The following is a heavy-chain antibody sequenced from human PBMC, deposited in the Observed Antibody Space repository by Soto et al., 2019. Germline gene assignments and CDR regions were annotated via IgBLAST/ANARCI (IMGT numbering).Heavy chain of an antibody. CDR2: IWYDGSNK. J-gene: IGHJ3*02. V-gene: IGHV3-33*01. D-gene: IGHD5-12*01. CDR3: ARDEGGYDLFPFDAFDI. Sequence: GGSLRLSCAASGFTFSSYGMHWVRQAPGKGLEWVAVIWYDGSNKYYADSVKGRFTISRDNSKNTLYLQMNSLRAEDTAVYYCARDEGGYDLFPFDAFDIWGQGTMVTVSS. CDR1: GFTFSSYG.